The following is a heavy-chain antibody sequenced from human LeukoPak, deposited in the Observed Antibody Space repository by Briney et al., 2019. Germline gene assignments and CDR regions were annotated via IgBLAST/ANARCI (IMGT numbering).Heavy chain of an antibody. J-gene: IGHJ6*02. D-gene: IGHD4-23*01. CDR2: INRDGSST. CDR3: ASTYGGNSGMDV. V-gene: IGHV3-74*01. CDR1: GFTFSSYW. Sequence: GGSLRLSCAASGFTFSSYWMHWVRQVPGKGLVWVSRINRDGSSTSYADSVKGRFTISRDNAKNTLYLQMNSLRAEDTAVYYCASTYGGNSGMDVWGQGTTVTVSS.